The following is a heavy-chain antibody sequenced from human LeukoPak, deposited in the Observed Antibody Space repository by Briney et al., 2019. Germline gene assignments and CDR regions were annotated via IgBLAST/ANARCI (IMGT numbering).Heavy chain of an antibody. D-gene: IGHD5-24*01. CDR1: GFTFSSYF. Sequence: GGSLRLSCAASGFTFSSYFMSWVRQAPGKGLEWVSSISTSSSYIYYADSVKGRFTISRDNAKNSLYLQMNSLRAKDTAVYYCARPRGNVEMATIPFDYWGQGTLVTISS. CDR2: ISTSSSYI. J-gene: IGHJ4*02. CDR3: ARPRGNVEMATIPFDY. V-gene: IGHV3-21*06.